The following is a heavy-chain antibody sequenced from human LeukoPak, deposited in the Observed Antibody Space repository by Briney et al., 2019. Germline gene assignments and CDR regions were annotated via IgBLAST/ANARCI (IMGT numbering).Heavy chain of an antibody. D-gene: IGHD6-13*01. CDR3: APLGLAAAGAFDY. CDR2: ISGSGGST. CDR1: GFTFSSYG. Sequence: GGSLRLSCAASGFTFSSYGMSWVRQAPGKGLEWVSAISGSGGSTYYADSVKGRFTISRDNSKNTLYLQMNSLRAEDTAVYYCAPLGLAAAGAFDYWGQGTLVTVSS. V-gene: IGHV3-23*01. J-gene: IGHJ4*02.